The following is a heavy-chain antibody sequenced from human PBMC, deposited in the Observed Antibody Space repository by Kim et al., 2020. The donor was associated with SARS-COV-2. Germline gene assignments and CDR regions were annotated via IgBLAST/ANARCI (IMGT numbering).Heavy chain of an antibody. CDR2: INPNSGGT. D-gene: IGHD2-15*01. Sequence: ASVKVSCKASGYTFTGYYMHWVRQAPGQGLEWMGWINPNSGGTNYAQKFQGRVTMTRDTSISTAYMELSRLRSDDTAVYYCARVALLRGAFDIWGQGTMVTVSS. CDR1: GYTFTGYY. V-gene: IGHV1-2*02. CDR3: ARVALLRGAFDI. J-gene: IGHJ3*02.